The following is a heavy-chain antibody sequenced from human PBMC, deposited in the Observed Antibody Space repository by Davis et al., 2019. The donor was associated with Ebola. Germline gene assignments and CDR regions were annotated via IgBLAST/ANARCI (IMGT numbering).Heavy chain of an antibody. V-gene: IGHV1-69*04. CDR3: ARGVKGYCSGGSCYSYWFDP. Sequence: AASVKVSCKASGGTFSSYAISWVRQAPGQGLEWMGRIIPILGIANYAQKFQGRVTITADKSTSTAYMELSSLRSEDTAVYYCARGVKGYCSGGSCYSYWFDPWGQGTLVTVSS. CDR2: IIPILGIA. D-gene: IGHD2-15*01. CDR1: GGTFSSYA. J-gene: IGHJ5*02.